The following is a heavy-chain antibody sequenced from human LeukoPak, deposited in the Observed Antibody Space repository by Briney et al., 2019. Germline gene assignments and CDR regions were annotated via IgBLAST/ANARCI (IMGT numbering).Heavy chain of an antibody. CDR2: ISYDGSNE. D-gene: IGHD3-10*01. V-gene: IGHV3-30-3*01. Sequence: GRSLRLSCVASGFTFSNYVMHWVRQAPGKGLEWVALISYDGSNENYADSVKGRFTISRDNSKNTLYLQMNSLRAEDTAVHYCARVFRITKTTGMDVWGQGTTVTVSS. CDR3: ARVFRITKTTGMDV. J-gene: IGHJ6*02. CDR1: GFTFSNYV.